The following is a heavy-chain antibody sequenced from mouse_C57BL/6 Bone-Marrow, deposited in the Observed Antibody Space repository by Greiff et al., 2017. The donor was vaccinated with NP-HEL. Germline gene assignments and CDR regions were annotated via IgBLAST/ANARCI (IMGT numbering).Heavy chain of an antibody. J-gene: IGHJ1*03. CDR3: ARYYYGSSYWYFDV. CDR1: GYTFTSYW. Sequence: QVQLQQPGAELVKPGASVKLSCKASGYTFTSYWMHWVKQSPGQGLEWIGMIHPNSGSTNYNEKFKSKATLTVDKSSSTAYMQLSSLTSEDSAVYYCARYYYGSSYWYFDVGGTGTTVTVSS. V-gene: IGHV1-64*01. D-gene: IGHD1-1*01. CDR2: IHPNSGST.